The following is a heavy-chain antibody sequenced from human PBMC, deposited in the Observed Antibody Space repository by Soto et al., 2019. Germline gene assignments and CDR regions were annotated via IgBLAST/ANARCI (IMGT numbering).Heavy chain of an antibody. J-gene: IGHJ4*02. D-gene: IGHD1-7*01. CDR2: MSGSSSTT. CDR3: AKNQERELPRVIDF. CDR1: GLTFSIYA. V-gene: IGHV3-23*01. Sequence: GGSLRLSCATSGLTFSIYAMSWVRQAPGGGLEWVSSMSGSSSTTYYADSVRGRFTISRDRSKNTLYLQMSSLRAEDTALYYCAKNQERELPRVIDFWGQGTLVTVSS.